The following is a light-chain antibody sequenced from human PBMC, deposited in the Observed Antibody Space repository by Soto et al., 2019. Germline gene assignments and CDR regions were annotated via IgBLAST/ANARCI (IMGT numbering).Light chain of an antibody. J-gene: IGKJ1*01. CDR1: QTISTC. Sequence: DIQVTQFPSSLSASVGDRVTITCRASQTISTCLNWYQQKAGTAPKLLIYGASDLESGIPSRFSGSGSGTYFTLTISSLQPEDFAIYYCQQCLTTPRTFGQGTRVEI. CDR2: GAS. CDR3: QQCLTTPRT. V-gene: IGKV1-39*01.